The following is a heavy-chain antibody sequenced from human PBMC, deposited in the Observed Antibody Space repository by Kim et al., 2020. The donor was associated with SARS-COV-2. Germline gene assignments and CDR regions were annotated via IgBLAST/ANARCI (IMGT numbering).Heavy chain of an antibody. D-gene: IGHD3-16*01. CDR1: GFGVSGTY. V-gene: IGHV3-53*01. CDR3: AREAPMMTNYYAMDV. Sequence: GGSLRLSCAVSGFGVSGTYMSWVRKAPGKGLEWVSVIYNSGKTTYADAVQGRCTVSRDTSKNTLFLEMTSLRAEDTARYYCAREAPMMTNYYAMDVWGQGTPVTASS. CDR2: IYNSGKT. J-gene: IGHJ6*02.